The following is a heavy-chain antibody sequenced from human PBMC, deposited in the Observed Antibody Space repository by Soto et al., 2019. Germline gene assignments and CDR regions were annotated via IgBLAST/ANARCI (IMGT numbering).Heavy chain of an antibody. Sequence: QVQLVQSGAEVKKPGSSVKVSCKASGGTFSSYAISWVRQAPGQGLEWMGGIIPIFGTANYAQKFQGRVTITADEYTSPAYMELSRLRSEDTAVYYCARVDIVVVVANHPYGMDVWGQGTTVTVSS. CDR1: GGTFSSYA. CDR3: ARVDIVVVVANHPYGMDV. CDR2: IIPIFGTA. V-gene: IGHV1-69*12. D-gene: IGHD2-15*01. J-gene: IGHJ6*02.